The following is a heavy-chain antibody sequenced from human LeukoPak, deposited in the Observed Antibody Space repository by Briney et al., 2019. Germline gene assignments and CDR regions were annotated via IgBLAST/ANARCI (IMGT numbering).Heavy chain of an antibody. Sequence: SETLSLTCTVSGGSISGYYWNWIRQPPGKGLEWIGYIFYSGSTNYNPSLKSQVTISIDTSKNQFSLKLSSVTAADTAAYYCARDLGFGEPFDYWGQGTLVTVSS. CDR1: GGSISGYY. J-gene: IGHJ4*02. CDR2: IFYSGST. D-gene: IGHD3-10*01. CDR3: ARDLGFGEPFDY. V-gene: IGHV4-59*01.